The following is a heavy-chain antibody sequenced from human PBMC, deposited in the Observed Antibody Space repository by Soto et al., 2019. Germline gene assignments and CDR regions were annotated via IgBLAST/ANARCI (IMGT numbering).Heavy chain of an antibody. V-gene: IGHV1-69*02. CDR3: ASGGQQLVSFEF. CDR1: GGTFSSYT. Sequence: SVKVSCKASGGTFSSYTISWVRQAPGQGLEWMGRIIPILGIANYAQKFQGRVTITADKSTSTAYMELSSLRSEDTAVYYCASGGQQLVSFEFWGQGTLVTVSS. J-gene: IGHJ4*02. CDR2: IIPILGIA. D-gene: IGHD6-13*01.